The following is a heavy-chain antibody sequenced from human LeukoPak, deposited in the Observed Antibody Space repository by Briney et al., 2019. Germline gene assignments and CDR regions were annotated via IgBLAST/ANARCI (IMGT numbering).Heavy chain of an antibody. V-gene: IGHV1-8*01. CDR1: GYTFTSYD. J-gene: IGHJ5*02. D-gene: IGHD3-9*01. CDR3: ARADYDILTGYQDNWFDP. CDR2: MNPNSGNT. Sequence: GASVKVSCKASGYTFTSYDINWVRQATGQGLEWVGWMNPNSGNTGYAQKFQGRVTMTRNTSISTAYMELSSLRSEDTAVYYCARADYDILTGYQDNWFDPWGQGTLVTVSS.